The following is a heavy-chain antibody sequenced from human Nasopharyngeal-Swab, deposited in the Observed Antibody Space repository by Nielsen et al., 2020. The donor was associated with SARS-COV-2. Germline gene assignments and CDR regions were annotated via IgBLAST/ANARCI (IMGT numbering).Heavy chain of an antibody. D-gene: IGHD3-9*01. CDR1: GFTFSRSA. Sequence: GESLKISCAASGFTFSRSAMNWVRQAPGKGLEWVAYISTVSFTTTIKYADSVKGRFTISRDNSKNTLYLQMNSLRAEDTAVYYCAKGGYYDILTGPYYYGMDVWGQGTTVTVSS. CDR2: ISTVSFTTTI. CDR3: AKGGYYDILTGPYYYGMDV. J-gene: IGHJ6*02. V-gene: IGHV3-48*01.